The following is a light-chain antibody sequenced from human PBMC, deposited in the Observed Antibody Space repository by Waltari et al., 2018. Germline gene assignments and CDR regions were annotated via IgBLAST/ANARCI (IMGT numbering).Light chain of an antibody. CDR1: PRVTRA. J-gene: IGKJ1*01. Sequence: EIVLTQSPGTLSLSPGESAHLSCRTSPRVTRALAWYQQKPGQAPRLLIYGASNRATGIPDRFSGSGSGTDFSLTISSLEPEDFAVYYCQHYLRLPVTFGQGTKVEVK. CDR3: QHYLRLPVT. CDR2: GAS. V-gene: IGKV3-20*01.